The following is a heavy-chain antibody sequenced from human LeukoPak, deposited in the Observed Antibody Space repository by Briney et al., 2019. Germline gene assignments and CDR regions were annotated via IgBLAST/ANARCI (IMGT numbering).Heavy chain of an antibody. Sequence: SQTLSLTCTVSGGSISSYYWSWIRQPAGKGLEWIGRIYTSGSTNYNPSLKSRVTMSVDTSKNQFSLKLSSVTAADTAVYYCARDGLWQLLGWFDPWGQGTLVTVSS. CDR2: IYTSGST. J-gene: IGHJ5*02. D-gene: IGHD2-15*01. V-gene: IGHV4-4*07. CDR3: ARDGLWQLLGWFDP. CDR1: GGSISSYY.